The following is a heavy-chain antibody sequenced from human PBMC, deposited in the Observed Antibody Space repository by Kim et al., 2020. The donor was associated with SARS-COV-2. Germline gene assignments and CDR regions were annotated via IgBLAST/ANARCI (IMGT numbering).Heavy chain of an antibody. CDR2: IRSKAYGGTT. V-gene: IGHV3-49*04. CDR1: GFTFGDYA. J-gene: IGHJ6*02. Sequence: GGSLRLSCTASGFTFGDYAMSWVRQAPGKGLAWVGFIRSKAYGGTTEYAASVKGRFTISRDDSKSIAYLQMNSLKTEDTAVYYCTREIRYFDWLFRSDYYYDGMDVWGQGTTVTVSS. D-gene: IGHD3-9*01. CDR3: TREIRYFDWLFRSDYYYDGMDV.